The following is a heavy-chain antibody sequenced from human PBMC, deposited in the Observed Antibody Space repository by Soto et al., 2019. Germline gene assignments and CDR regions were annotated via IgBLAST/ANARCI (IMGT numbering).Heavy chain of an antibody. CDR1: GFTFSKNA. V-gene: IGHV3-23*01. J-gene: IGHJ4*02. CDR3: AKLDVYGSGSYYNPTDY. D-gene: IGHD3-10*01. CDR2: ISDGGGST. Sequence: EIQLLESGGDLVQPGGSLRLSCAASGFTFSKNAMSWVRQAPGKGLEWVSAISDGGGSTYYADSVKGRLTISRDNSKNTLYLQMNSLRAEDTALYYCAKLDVYGSGSYYNPTDYWGQGTLVTVSS.